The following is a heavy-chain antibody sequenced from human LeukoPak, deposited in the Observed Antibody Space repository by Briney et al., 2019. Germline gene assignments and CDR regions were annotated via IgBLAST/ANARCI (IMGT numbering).Heavy chain of an antibody. J-gene: IGHJ4*02. V-gene: IGHV3-7*04. Sequence: GGSLRLSCAASGFTFSIYWMSWVRQAPGKGLEWVANIKQDGSEKNYVDSVKGRFTISRDNAKNSLYLQMNSLRVEDTAVYYCARDHSRHCSGGSCSRFDYWGQGTLVTVSS. CDR3: ARDHSRHCSGGSCSRFDY. CDR1: GFTFSIYW. CDR2: IKQDGSEK. D-gene: IGHD2-15*01.